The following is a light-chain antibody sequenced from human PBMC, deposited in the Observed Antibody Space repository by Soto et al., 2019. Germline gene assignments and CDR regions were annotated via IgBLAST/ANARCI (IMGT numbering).Light chain of an antibody. CDR1: GSDVGAYNY. CDR3: SSYTSNVTPVV. V-gene: IGLV2-14*01. J-gene: IGLJ2*01. CDR2: EVT. Sequence: QSALTQPASVSGSPGQSITISCTGTGSDVGAYNYVSWYQQHPGKAPKLMIFEVTNRPSGVSNRFSGSKSGNTASLTISELQAEDEADYYCSSYTSNVTPVVFGGGTKLTGL.